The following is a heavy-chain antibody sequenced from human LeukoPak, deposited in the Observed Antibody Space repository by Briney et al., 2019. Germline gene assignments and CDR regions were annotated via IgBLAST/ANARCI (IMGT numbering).Heavy chain of an antibody. J-gene: IGHJ5*02. CDR3: AREGDDLNWFDP. V-gene: IGHV3-7*01. CDR2: IKQDGSEK. D-gene: IGHD1-1*01. CDR1: GFTFSSYW. Sequence: GGSLRLSCAASGFTFSSYWMSWVRQAPGKGLEWVANIKQDGSEKYYVDSVKGRFTISRDNAKRSLYLQMDSMRAEDAAVYFCAREGDDLNWFDPWGQGTLVTVSS.